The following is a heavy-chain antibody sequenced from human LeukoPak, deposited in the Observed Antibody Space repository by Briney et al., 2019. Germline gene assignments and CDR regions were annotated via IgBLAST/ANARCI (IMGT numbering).Heavy chain of an antibody. Sequence: SETLSLTCAESLASISSSSYYSGWIRQPPGNGLEWLGRIYYSGTTYYNPSLKSQVTISVDTSKNQFSLKLSSVTATDTAVYYCARQDYDILTGYYPFDYWGQGTLVTVSS. J-gene: IGHJ4*02. CDR3: ARQDYDILTGYYPFDY. CDR2: IYYSGTT. D-gene: IGHD3-9*01. V-gene: IGHV4-39*01. CDR1: LASISSSSYY.